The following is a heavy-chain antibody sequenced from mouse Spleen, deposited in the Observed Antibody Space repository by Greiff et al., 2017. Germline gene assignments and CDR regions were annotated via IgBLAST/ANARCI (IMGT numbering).Heavy chain of an antibody. Sequence: VQLQQSGTVLARPGASVKMSCKTSGYTFTSYWMHWVKQRPGQGLEWIGAIYPGNSDTSYNQKFKGKAKLTAVTSASTAYMELSSLTNEDSAVYYCTRGGNWDVWYFDVWGTGTTVTVSS. CDR1: GYTFTSYW. J-gene: IGHJ1*03. D-gene: IGHD4-1*01. CDR2: IYPGNSDT. V-gene: IGHV1-5*01. CDR3: TRGGNWDVWYFDV.